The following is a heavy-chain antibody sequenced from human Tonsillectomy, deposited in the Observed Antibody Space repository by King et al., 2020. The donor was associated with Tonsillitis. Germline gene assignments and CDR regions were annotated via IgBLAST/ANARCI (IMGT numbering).Heavy chain of an antibody. CDR2: IWYEGSNK. V-gene: IGHV3-33*01. D-gene: IGHD2-2*01. Sequence: VQLVESGGGVVQPGRSLRLSCAASGFTFSIYGMHWVRQAPGKGLEWVAVIWYEGSNKYYLDSVKGRFTISRDNSKNTLYLQMNSLRAEDTAVYYCARGSGVPAPAAFDIWGQGTMVTVS. J-gene: IGHJ3*02. CDR3: ARGSGVPAPAAFDI. CDR1: GFTFSIYG.